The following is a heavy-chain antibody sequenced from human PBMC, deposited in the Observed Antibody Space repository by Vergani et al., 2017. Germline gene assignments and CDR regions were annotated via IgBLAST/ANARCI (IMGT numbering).Heavy chain of an antibody. D-gene: IGHD2/OR15-2a*01. J-gene: IGHJ6*03. CDR1: GGSISSGGYY. V-gene: IGHV4-31*03. CDR3: ARLILRNYYYYMDV. Sequence: QVQLQESGPGLVKPPQTPSLTCTVSGGSISSGGYYWSRFRQHPGKGLEWIGYIYYIGKTYYNPSLKSRVTLPVDTSKNQFSLKLSSVTAADTAVYFCARLILRNYYYYMDVWGKGSTVTVTS. CDR2: IYYIGKT.